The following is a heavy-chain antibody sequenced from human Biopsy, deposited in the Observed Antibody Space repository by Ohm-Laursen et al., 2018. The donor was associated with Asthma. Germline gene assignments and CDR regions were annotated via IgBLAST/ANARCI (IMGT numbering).Heavy chain of an antibody. V-gene: IGHV3-7*01. CDR2: IKHDGSEK. CDR3: ARTFHFWSPYHAEHYQL. J-gene: IGHJ1*01. D-gene: IGHD3-3*02. CDR1: GFTFGDYW. Sequence: SLRLSCAASGFTFGDYWMSWVRQVPGKGLEWVANIKHDGSEKNHVDSLKGRLTIPRDNAKNSLYLQMNSLRAEDTAVYYCARTFHFWSPYHAEHYQLWGQGTLVTVSS.